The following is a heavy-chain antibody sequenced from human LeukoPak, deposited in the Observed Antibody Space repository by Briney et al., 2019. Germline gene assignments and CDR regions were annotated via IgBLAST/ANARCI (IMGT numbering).Heavy chain of an antibody. CDR3: ATEARTGAPLVDDY. Sequence: ASVKVSCKASGYSFSAYYMHWVRQAPGQGLEWMGWINPNNGDTNFAQKFHGRLTMTRDTSISTVYMELSRLRSDDTAFYYCATEARTGAPLVDDYWGQGTLVTVSP. CDR2: INPNNGDT. D-gene: IGHD1-26*01. V-gene: IGHV1-2*02. CDR1: GYSFSAYY. J-gene: IGHJ4*02.